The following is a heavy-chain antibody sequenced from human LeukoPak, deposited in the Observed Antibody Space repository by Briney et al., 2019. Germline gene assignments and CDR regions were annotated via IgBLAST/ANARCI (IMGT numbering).Heavy chain of an antibody. D-gene: IGHD2-2*01. Sequence: PGGSLRLSCAASGFTFSSYAMSWVRQAPGKGLEWVSAISGSGGSTYYADSVKGRFTISRDNSKNTLYLQMNSLRAEDTAVYYCAKVSECSSTSCYLYYYYMDVWGKGTTVTVSS. CDR3: AKVSECSSTSCYLYYYYMDV. CDR1: GFTFSSYA. J-gene: IGHJ6*03. V-gene: IGHV3-23*01. CDR2: ISGSGGST.